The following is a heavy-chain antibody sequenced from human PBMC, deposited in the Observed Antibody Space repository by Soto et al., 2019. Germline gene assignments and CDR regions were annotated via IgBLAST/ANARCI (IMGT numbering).Heavy chain of an antibody. V-gene: IGHV4-39*01. J-gene: IGHJ5*02. CDR2: IYYSGST. CDR3: ARHSLYYDFWSGYSHWFDP. CDR1: GGSISSSSYY. D-gene: IGHD3-3*01. Sequence: PSETLSLTCTVSGGSISSSSYYWGWIRQPPGKGLEWIGSIYYSGSTYYNPPLKSRVTISVDTSKNQFSLKLSSVTAADTDVYYCARHSLYYDFWSGYSHWFDPWGQGTLVTVSS.